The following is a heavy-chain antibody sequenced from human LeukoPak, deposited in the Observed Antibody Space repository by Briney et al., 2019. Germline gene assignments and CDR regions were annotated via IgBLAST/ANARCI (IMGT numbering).Heavy chain of an antibody. V-gene: IGHV4-31*03. J-gene: IGHJ4*02. CDR1: GGSISSGGYY. CDR2: IYYSGST. CDR3: ARVSPDYYDSSGYPIFDY. Sequence: SETLSLTCTVSGGSISSGGYYWSWLRQHPGKGLEWIGYIYYSGSTYYNPSLKSRVTISVDTSKNQFSLKLSSVTAADTAVYYCARVSPDYYDSSGYPIFDYWGQGTLVTVSS. D-gene: IGHD3-22*01.